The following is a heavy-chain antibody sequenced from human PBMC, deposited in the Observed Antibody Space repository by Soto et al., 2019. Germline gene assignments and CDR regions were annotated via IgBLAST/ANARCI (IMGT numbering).Heavy chain of an antibody. Sequence: SVKVSCKASGGTFSSYAISWVRQAPGQGLEWMGGIIPIFGTANYAQKFQGRVTITADESTSTAYMELSSLRSEDTAVYYCASPGIAAAGTRSRTYYYYGMDVWGQGTTVTVSS. V-gene: IGHV1-69*13. CDR3: ASPGIAAAGTRSRTYYYYGMDV. CDR2: IIPIFGTA. J-gene: IGHJ6*02. D-gene: IGHD6-13*01. CDR1: GGTFSSYA.